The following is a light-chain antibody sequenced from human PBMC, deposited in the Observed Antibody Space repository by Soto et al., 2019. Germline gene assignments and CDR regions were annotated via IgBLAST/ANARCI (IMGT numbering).Light chain of an antibody. CDR3: QQYNTYSLS. V-gene: IGKV1-5*03. J-gene: IGKJ4*01. Sequence: DIQMTQSPSTLSASVGDRVTITCRASQSISSWLAWYQQKPGKAPKLLIYKASSLDSGVPSRFSGSGSGTEVTLTISSLQPDDFATYYCQQYNTYSLSFGGGTKVEFK. CDR1: QSISSW. CDR2: KAS.